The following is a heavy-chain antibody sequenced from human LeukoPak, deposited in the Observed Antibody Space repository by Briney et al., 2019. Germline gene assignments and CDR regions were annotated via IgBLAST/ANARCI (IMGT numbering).Heavy chain of an antibody. J-gene: IGHJ4*02. CDR2: ISYDGSNK. CDR1: GFTFSSYG. Sequence: GGSLRLSCAASGFTFSSYGMHWVRQASGKGLEWVAVISYDGSNKYYADSVKGRFTISRDNSKNTLYLQMNSLRAEDTAVYYCAKTWDTAMDIIYYFDYWGQGTLVTVSS. V-gene: IGHV3-30*18. CDR3: AKTWDTAMDIIYYFDY. D-gene: IGHD5-18*01.